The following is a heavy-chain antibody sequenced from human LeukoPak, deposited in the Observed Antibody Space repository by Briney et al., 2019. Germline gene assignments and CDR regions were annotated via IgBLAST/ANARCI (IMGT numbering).Heavy chain of an antibody. CDR2: INSNGNT. J-gene: IGHJ6*03. Sequence: SEALFPTWACYDGSFSDYFWRWVRQPPGEGLEGIWGINSNGNTNYNPSLKSRVTLSVDTSKNQFSLKLSSVTAAGTAVYYCARRAEYSSPFYYYYYMDVWGQGTTVTVSS. D-gene: IGHD6-6*01. V-gene: IGHV4-34*01. CDR1: DGSFSDYF. CDR3: ARRAEYSSPFYYYYYMDV.